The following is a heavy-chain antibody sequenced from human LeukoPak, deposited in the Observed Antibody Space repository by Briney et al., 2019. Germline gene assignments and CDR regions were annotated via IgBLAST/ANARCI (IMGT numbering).Heavy chain of an antibody. CDR3: AREVSSSSTCIDY. D-gene: IGHD6-13*01. J-gene: IGHJ4*02. CDR1: GGSVSSGSYF. V-gene: IGHV4-61*01. Sequence: SETLSLTCTVSGGSVSSGSYFWSWIRQPPGKGLEWIGYIYYSGSTKYNPSLKSRATISVDTSKNQFSLKLSSVTAADTAVYYCAREVSSSSTCIDYWGQGTLVTVSS. CDR2: IYYSGST.